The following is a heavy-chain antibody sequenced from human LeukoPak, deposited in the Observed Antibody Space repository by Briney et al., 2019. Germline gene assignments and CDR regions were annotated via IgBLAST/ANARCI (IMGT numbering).Heavy chain of an antibody. V-gene: IGHV4-38-2*02. CDR1: GDSISSTYF. J-gene: IGHJ4*02. CDR2: INHNGNT. CDR3: ARLGYCSGGSCHHDY. Sequence: SETLSLTCTVSGDSISSTYFWAWIRQPPGTGLEWIATINHNGNTYYNPFLKSRVTISVDRSRNQFSLKLTSVTAAGTAVYYCARLGYCSGGSCHHDYWGQGTLVTVS. D-gene: IGHD2-15*01.